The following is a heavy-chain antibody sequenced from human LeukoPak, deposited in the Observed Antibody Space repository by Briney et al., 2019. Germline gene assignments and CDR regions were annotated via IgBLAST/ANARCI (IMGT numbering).Heavy chain of an antibody. CDR3: ARSPGYYSYFDY. V-gene: IGHV3-23*01. CDR1: GFSFSTFD. D-gene: IGHD3-22*01. CDR2: ILGRDGST. J-gene: IGHJ4*02. Sequence: PGGSLRLSCAASGFSFSTFDMSWVRQAPGKGLEWVSVILGRDGSTYYADTVKGRFTISRDNSKNTLYLQINSLRAEDTAVYYCARSPGYYSYFDYWGQGTLVTVSS.